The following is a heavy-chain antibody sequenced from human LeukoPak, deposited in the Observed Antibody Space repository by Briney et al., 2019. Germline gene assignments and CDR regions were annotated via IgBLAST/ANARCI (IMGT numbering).Heavy chain of an antibody. CDR3: AKGATVVVVTTIQY. Sequence: GGSLRLPCAASGFTFSSYAMHWVRQAPGKGLEWVAVISYDGSNKYYADSVKGRFTISRNNSKNTLYLQMNSLRAEDTAVYYCAKGATVVVVTTIQYWGQGTLVTVSS. CDR1: GFTFSSYA. V-gene: IGHV3-30*04. D-gene: IGHD3-22*01. J-gene: IGHJ1*01. CDR2: ISYDGSNK.